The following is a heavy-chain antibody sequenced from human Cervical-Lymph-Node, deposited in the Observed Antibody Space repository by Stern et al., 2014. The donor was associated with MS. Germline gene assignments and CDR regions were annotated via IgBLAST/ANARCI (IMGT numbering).Heavy chain of an antibody. V-gene: IGHV1-2*04. J-gene: IGHJ4*02. Sequence: VQLEESGPEVKKPGASVRVSCKASGYTFTGHYIHWVRQAPGQGLAWMGWVNPNSGGTTYAQKFQDWVTVTRDTSISTAYMEMRRLRSDDTAVYYCARGNTNIDHWGQGTLVTVSS. D-gene: IGHD1-1*01. CDR2: VNPNSGGT. CDR3: ARGNTNIDH. CDR1: GYTFTGHY.